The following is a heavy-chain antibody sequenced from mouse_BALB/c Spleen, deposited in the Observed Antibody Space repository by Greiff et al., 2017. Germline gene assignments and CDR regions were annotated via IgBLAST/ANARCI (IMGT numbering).Heavy chain of an antibody. Sequence: QVQLQQSGAELVKPGASVKLSCKASGYTFTSYYMYWVKQRPGQGLEWIGEINPSNGGTNFNEKFKSKATLTVDKSSSTAYMQLSSLTSEDSAVYYCTRSQFITTATGLAYWGQGTLVTVSA. V-gene: IGHV1S81*02. CDR2: INPSNGGT. J-gene: IGHJ3*01. CDR3: TRSQFITTATGLAY. CDR1: GYTFTSYY. D-gene: IGHD1-2*01.